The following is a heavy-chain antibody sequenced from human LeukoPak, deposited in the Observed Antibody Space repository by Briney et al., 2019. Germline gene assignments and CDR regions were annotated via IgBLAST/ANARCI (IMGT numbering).Heavy chain of an antibody. CDR1: GFTFSTYW. D-gene: IGHD3-10*01. V-gene: IGHV3-7*01. CDR3: ARDGITMVRGVTAFDI. Sequence: PGGSLRLSCTASGFTFSTYWMNWVRQAPGKGLEWVAMIKQDGSEKYYVDSVKGRFTISRDNAKNSLYVQLNSLRVEDTAVYYCARDGITMVRGVTAFDIWGQGTMVTVSS. J-gene: IGHJ3*02. CDR2: IKQDGSEK.